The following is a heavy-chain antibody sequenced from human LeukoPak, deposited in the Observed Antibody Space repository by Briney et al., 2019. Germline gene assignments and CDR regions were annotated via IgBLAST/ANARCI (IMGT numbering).Heavy chain of an antibody. V-gene: IGHV3-53*01. Sequence: GGSLRLSCAASGLTVSSNYMSWVRQAPGKGLEWVSVIYSGGSTYYADSVKGRFTISRDNSKNTLYLQMNSLRAEDTAVYYCARDTYRDGYNYAAFDIWGQGTMVTVSS. CDR2: IYSGGST. CDR3: ARDTYRDGYNYAAFDI. J-gene: IGHJ3*02. D-gene: IGHD5-24*01. CDR1: GLTVSSNY.